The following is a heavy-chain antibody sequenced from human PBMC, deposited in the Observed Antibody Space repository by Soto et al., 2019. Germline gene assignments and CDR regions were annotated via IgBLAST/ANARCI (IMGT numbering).Heavy chain of an antibody. CDR3: ARDLSFLEWFSHENWFAP. CDR2: ISSSSSYI. V-gene: IGHV3-21*01. Sequence: DVQLVESGGGLVKPGGSLRLSCAASGFTFSSYSMNWVRQAPGKGLEWVSSISSSSSYIYYADSVKGRFTISRDNAKNSLYLQMKSLRAEDTAVYYCARDLSFLEWFSHENWFAPWGQGTLVTVSS. J-gene: IGHJ5*02. D-gene: IGHD3-3*01. CDR1: GFTFSSYS.